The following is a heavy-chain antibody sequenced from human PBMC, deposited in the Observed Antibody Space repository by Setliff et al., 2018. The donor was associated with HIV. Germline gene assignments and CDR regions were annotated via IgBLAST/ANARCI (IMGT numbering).Heavy chain of an antibody. CDR1: GGSISSYY. Sequence: PSETLPLTCTVSGGSISSYYWSWIRLPPGKGLEWIGYIYTSGITNYNPSLKSRVTMSVDTSKNQFSLKLSSVTAADTAVYYCARDYSGWYYFDCWGQGTLVTVSS. CDR3: ARDYSGWYYFDC. V-gene: IGHV4-4*08. CDR2: IYTSGIT. D-gene: IGHD6-19*01. J-gene: IGHJ4*02.